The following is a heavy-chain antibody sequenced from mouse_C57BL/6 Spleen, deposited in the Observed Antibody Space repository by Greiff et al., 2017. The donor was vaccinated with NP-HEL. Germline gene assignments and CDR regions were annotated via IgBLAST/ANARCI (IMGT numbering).Heavy chain of an antibody. Sequence: EVKLEESGGGLVKPGGSLKLSCAASGFTFSSYAMSWVRQTPEKRLEWVATISDGGSYTYYPDNVKGRFTISRDNAKNNLYLQMSHLKSEDTAMYYCARDGYYDYDWYFDVWGTGTTVTVSS. CDR3: ARDGYYDYDWYFDV. CDR1: GFTFSSYA. J-gene: IGHJ1*03. D-gene: IGHD2-4*01. V-gene: IGHV5-4*01. CDR2: ISDGGSYT.